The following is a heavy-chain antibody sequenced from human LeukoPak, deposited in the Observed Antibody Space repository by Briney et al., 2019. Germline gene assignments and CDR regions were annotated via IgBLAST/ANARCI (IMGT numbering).Heavy chain of an antibody. D-gene: IGHD3-16*01. Sequence: KPSETLSLTCTVSGGSISSYYWSWIRQPPGKGLEWIGYIYYSGSTNYNPSLKSRVTISVDKSKNQFSLKLSSVTAADTAVYYCAKMITVPTYDAFDIWGQGTMVTVSS. CDR1: GGSISSYY. CDR3: AKMITVPTYDAFDI. V-gene: IGHV4-59*01. CDR2: IYYSGST. J-gene: IGHJ3*02.